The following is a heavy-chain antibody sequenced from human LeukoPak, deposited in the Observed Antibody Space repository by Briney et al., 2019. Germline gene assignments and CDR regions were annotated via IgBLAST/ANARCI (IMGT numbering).Heavy chain of an antibody. V-gene: IGHV4-59*01. Sequence: SETLSLTCTVSGGSISSSYWSWIRQSAGKGLEWIGYISHSGTTTSNPSLKSRLTISVDMSTNQFSLDLNSVTTADTAVYYCARAQYYGLSSGYTEGFYYMDVWGTGTTVSVAS. CDR1: GGSISSSY. D-gene: IGHD3-3*01. J-gene: IGHJ6*03. CDR2: ISHSGTT. CDR3: ARAQYYGLSSGYTEGFYYMDV.